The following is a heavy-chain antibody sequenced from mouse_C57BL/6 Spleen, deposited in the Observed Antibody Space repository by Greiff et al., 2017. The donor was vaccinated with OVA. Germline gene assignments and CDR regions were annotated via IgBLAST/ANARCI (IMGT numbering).Heavy chain of an antibody. D-gene: IGHD2-1*01. V-gene: IGHV1-53*01. CDR2: INPNNGGT. J-gene: IGHJ2*01. Sequence: QVQLKESGTELVKPGASVKLSCKASGYTFTSYWMHWVKQRPGQGLEWIGNINPNNGGTSYNQKFKGKATLTVDKSSSTAYMELRSLTSEDSAVYYCARRDGNYVDFDYWGQGTTLTVSS. CDR3: ARRDGNYVDFDY. CDR1: GYTFTSYW.